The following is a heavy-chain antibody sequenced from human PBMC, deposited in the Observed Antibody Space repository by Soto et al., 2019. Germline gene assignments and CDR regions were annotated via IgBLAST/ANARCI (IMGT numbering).Heavy chain of an antibody. J-gene: IGHJ5*02. Sequence: PSETLSLTCSVSAGAIRSHFWSWIRQPAGKGLEWIGRIYITGRTDYNPSLKGRVTMSLDTSKNQFSLKVTSVTAADTAIYYCTRERLENWNSPRTAHNWFDPWGQGTLVTSPQ. CDR2: IYITGRT. CDR3: TRERLENWNSPRTAHNWFDP. CDR1: AGAIRSHF. D-gene: IGHD1-7*01. V-gene: IGHV4-4*07.